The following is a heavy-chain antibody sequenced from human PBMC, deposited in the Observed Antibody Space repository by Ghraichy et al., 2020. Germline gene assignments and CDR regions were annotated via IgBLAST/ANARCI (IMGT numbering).Heavy chain of an antibody. Sequence: GGSLRLSCAASGFIFSNYAMNWVRQAPGKGLEWVSAISSSGGSTYYADSVKGRITISRDNSRNTLYLQMNTLRAEDTAVYFCAKGRVYDFWSNYQSYYYFGMDVWGQGTTVTVSS. CDR1: GFIFSNYA. CDR2: ISSSGGST. D-gene: IGHD3-3*01. J-gene: IGHJ6*02. V-gene: IGHV3-23*01. CDR3: AKGRVYDFWSNYQSYYYFGMDV.